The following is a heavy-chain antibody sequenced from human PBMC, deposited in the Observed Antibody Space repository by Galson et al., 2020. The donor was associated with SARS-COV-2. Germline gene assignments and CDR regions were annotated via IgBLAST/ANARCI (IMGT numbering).Heavy chain of an antibody. J-gene: IGHJ4*02. V-gene: IGHV3-11*01. CDR3: AREGQGRWVDY. CDR2: ISGSAGTI. CDR1: GFTFSDYY. Sequence: TGGSLRLSCTASGFTFSDYYMTWIRQAPGKGLEWVSYISGSAGTIFYADSVKGRFTISRDNAKSSLFLQMNSLRAEDTAVYYCAREGQGRWVDYWGQGTLVSVSS. D-gene: IGHD1-26*01.